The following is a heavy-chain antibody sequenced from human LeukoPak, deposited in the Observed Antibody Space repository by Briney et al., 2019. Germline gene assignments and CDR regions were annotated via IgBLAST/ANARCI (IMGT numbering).Heavy chain of an antibody. CDR3: AKAIAAAGY. Sequence: PGGSLRLSCAASGFIFSRYGMHWVRQAPGKGLEWVAVISYDGSNKYYADSVKGRFTISRDNSKNTLYLQMNSLRAEDTAVYYCAKAIAAAGYWGQGTLVTVSS. CDR1: GFIFSRYG. CDR2: ISYDGSNK. D-gene: IGHD6-13*01. J-gene: IGHJ4*02. V-gene: IGHV3-30*18.